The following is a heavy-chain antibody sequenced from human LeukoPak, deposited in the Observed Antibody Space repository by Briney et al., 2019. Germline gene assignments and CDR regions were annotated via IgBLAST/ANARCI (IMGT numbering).Heavy chain of an antibody. CDR1: GGSISTND. CDR3: PSGRLGYNSPFDS. J-gene: IGHJ4*02. V-gene: IGHV4-59*01. Sequence: SETLSLTCTVSGGSISTNDWRWIRQPPGKGLEWIGSISYTGNTNYNPSLKSRVTISVDASKNQFSLKLTSVTAADTPVYYCPSGRLGYNSPFDSWGQGTLVTVSS. D-gene: IGHD5-24*01. CDR2: ISYTGNT.